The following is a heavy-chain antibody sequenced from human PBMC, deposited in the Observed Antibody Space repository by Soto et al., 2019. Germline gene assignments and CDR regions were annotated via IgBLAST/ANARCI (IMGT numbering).Heavy chain of an antibody. CDR2: IYYSGST. Sequence: SETLSLTCTVSGGSISSYYWSLIRQPPGKGLEWIGYIYYSGSTNYNPSLKSRVTISVDTSKNQFSLKLSSVTAADTAVYYCATSYNWNDDNAFDIWGQGTMVTVSS. V-gene: IGHV4-59*01. CDR3: ATSYNWNDDNAFDI. J-gene: IGHJ3*02. CDR1: GGSISSYY. D-gene: IGHD1-1*01.